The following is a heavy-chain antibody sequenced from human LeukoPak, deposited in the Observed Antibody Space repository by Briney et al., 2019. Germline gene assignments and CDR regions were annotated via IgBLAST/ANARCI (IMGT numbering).Heavy chain of an antibody. J-gene: IGHJ4*02. Sequence: PGGSLRLSCAASGFTFSSYSMNWVRQAPGKGLEWVSYISSSSTIYYADSVKGRFTISRDNAKNSLYLQMNSLRAEDTAVYYCARDGSSSSGAFDYWGQGTLVTVSS. D-gene: IGHD6-6*01. CDR2: ISSSSTI. V-gene: IGHV3-48*01. CDR1: GFTFSSYS. CDR3: ARDGSSSSGAFDY.